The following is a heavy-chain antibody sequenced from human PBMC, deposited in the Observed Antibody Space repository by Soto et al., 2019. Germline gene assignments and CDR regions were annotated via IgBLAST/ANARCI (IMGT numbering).Heavy chain of an antibody. J-gene: IGHJ4*02. Sequence: QVQLQESGPGLVKPSETLALTCTVSGDSIRSYYWTWIRQPPGQGLMWIGYITYNGATNYNSSLGSPLTISVDTSKYQFPRKSRSVPAADTAIYYCARLDLGYYGRSYPDYWGQGPLVNVSS. CDR2: ITYNGAT. CDR1: GDSIRSYY. D-gene: IGHD1-26*01. V-gene: IGHV4-59*01. CDR3: ARLDLGYYGRSYPDY.